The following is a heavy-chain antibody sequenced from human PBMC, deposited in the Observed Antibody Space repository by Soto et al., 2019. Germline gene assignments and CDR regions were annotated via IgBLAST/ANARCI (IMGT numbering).Heavy chain of an antibody. J-gene: IGHJ4*02. D-gene: IGHD5-18*01. CDR2: ISWDGGST. V-gene: IGHV3-43*01. CDR1: GFTFDDYT. CDR3: AKDIGRRGYSYGQIDY. Sequence: EVQLVESGGVVVQPGGSLRLSCAASGFTFDDYTMHWVRQAPGKGLEWVSLISWDGGSTYYADSVKGRFTISRDNSTNSLYLQMNSLRTEDTALYYCAKDIGRRGYSYGQIDYWGQGTLVTVSS.